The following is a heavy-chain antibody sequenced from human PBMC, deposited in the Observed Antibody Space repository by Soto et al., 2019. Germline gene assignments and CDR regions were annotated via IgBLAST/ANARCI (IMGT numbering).Heavy chain of an antibody. V-gene: IGHV3-21*02. D-gene: IGHD3-10*01. CDR1: EFTFSVYS. CDR2: ISSGSSYI. Sequence: DVQLEESGGGLVKPGGSLRLSCVASEFTFSVYSMNWVRQAPGKGLEWVSSISSGSSYIYYADSVKGRFTISRDNVKSSLFLHMNSLSVDDTAVYYCTRDRVKIRGGYYHYYGMDVWGQGTTVTVSS. J-gene: IGHJ6*02. CDR3: TRDRVKIRGGYYHYYGMDV.